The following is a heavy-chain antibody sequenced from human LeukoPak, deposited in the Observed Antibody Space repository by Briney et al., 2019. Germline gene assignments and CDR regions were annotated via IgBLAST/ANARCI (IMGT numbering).Heavy chain of an antibody. CDR3: ARITMGATSANFYYYFLDA. CDR1: GFTFRGYT. V-gene: IGHV3-64*01. Sequence: GGSLRLSCAASGFTFRGYTLQGVRQARGRGVEYGSDIISLGCSTHYAYSVKGRFTVSRDNSKNTLYLQMVSLRAEDMAVYYCARITMGATSANFYYYFLDAWGKGTTVTFSS. CDR2: IISLGCST. D-gene: IGHD3-3*01. J-gene: IGHJ6*03.